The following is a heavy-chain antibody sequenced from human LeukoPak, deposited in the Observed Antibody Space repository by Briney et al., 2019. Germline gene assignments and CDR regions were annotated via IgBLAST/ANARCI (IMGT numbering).Heavy chain of an antibody. J-gene: IGHJ4*02. D-gene: IGHD3-10*01. Sequence: GGSLRLSCAASGFTFSTYAMHWVRQGPGKGLEWVAVISYDGSNKYYADSVRGRFTISRDNSKNTLYLQMSSLSAEDTAVYYCARTTTPHYYGSGSYALGYWGQGTLVTVPS. CDR2: ISYDGSNK. CDR3: ARTTTPHYYGSGSYALGY. CDR1: GFTFSTYA. V-gene: IGHV3-30-3*02.